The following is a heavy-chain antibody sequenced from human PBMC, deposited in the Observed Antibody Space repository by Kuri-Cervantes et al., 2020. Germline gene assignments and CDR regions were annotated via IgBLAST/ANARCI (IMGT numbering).Heavy chain of an antibody. V-gene: IGHV3-9*01. J-gene: IGHJ3*02. CDR1: GFTFDEYV. CDR2: ISWNSVSI. Sequence: SLKISCAVSGFTFDEYVLHWVRQAPGKGLEWVSGISWNSVSIGYADAVKGRFTISRDNAKNSLYLQMNSLRAEDTALYYCAKDTGYSSTFDIWGQGTMVTVSS. D-gene: IGHD6-19*01. CDR3: AKDTGYSSTFDI.